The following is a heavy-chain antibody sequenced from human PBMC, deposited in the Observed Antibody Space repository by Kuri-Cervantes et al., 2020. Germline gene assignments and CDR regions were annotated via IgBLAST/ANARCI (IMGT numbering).Heavy chain of an antibody. Sequence: GESLKISCAASGLTLSNYGMHWVRQAPGKGLEWVATISYDGSKTYYGNSVKGRFTTSRDDSKNTLYLQMNSLRAEDTAVYYCARERIEWELLSGMDVWGQGTTVTVSS. J-gene: IGHJ6*02. CDR1: GLTLSNYG. D-gene: IGHD1-26*01. CDR3: ARERIEWELLSGMDV. CDR2: ISYDGSKT. V-gene: IGHV3-30*03.